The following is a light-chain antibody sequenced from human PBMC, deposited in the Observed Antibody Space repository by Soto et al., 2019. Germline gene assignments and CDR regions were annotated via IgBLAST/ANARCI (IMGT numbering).Light chain of an antibody. CDR3: TSCITANTRCV. J-gene: IGLJ1*01. CDR1: SSDIGRYNY. CDR2: EVN. V-gene: IGLV2-14*01. Sequence: QSVLTQPASVSWSPGQSITISGTGTSSDIGRYNYVSWFQQHPGKVPKLVIFEVNYRPSGVSDRFSGSKSGNTASLTITGLQAEDEADYYCTSCITANTRCVFGSGTKVTVL.